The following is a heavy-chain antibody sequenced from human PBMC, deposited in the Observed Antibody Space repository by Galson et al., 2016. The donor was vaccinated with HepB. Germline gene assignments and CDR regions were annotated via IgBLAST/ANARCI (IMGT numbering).Heavy chain of an antibody. D-gene: IGHD6-13*01. CDR2: IIPVFGAP. CDR3: ARGSSMDYLYFDF. J-gene: IGHJ4*02. CDR1: GGTFSTIA. V-gene: IGHV1-69*13. Sequence: SVKVSCKASGGTFSTIAVSWVRQAPGQGLEWMGGIIPVFGAPKYAQKLQGRVTITADESTSTACMELSSLRFDDTAVYHCARGSSMDYLYFDFWGQGTLVTVSS.